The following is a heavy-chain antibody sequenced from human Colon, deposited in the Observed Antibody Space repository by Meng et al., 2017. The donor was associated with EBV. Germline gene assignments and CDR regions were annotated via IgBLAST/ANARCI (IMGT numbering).Heavy chain of an antibody. CDR2: IPHRGSS. J-gene: IGHJ1*01. V-gene: IGHV4-4*02. D-gene: IGHD3-10*01. CDR1: GDSITNHNW. Sequence: QGQLRESGPALVKPSETLSLTCAVSGDSITNHNWWAWVRQPPGKGLEWIGEIPHRGSSAYNPSLKSRVSMSIDKSKNQFSLKLTSVTAADTVVYHCLRGSGGSVWGQGTLVTVSS. CDR3: LRGSGGSV.